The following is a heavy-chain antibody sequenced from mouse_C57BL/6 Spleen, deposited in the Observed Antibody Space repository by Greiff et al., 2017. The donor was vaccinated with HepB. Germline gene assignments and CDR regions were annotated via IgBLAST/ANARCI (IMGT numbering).Heavy chain of an antibody. V-gene: IGHV5-17*01. J-gene: IGHJ1*03. CDR3: AKGDHYYGSSPYWYFDV. CDR1: GFTFSDYG. CDR2: ISSGSSTI. Sequence: EVKVVESGGGLVKPGGSLKLSCAASGFTFSDYGMHWVRQAPEKGLEWVAYISSGSSTIYYADTVKGRFTISRDNAKNTLFLQMTRLRSEDTAMYYCAKGDHYYGSSPYWYFDVWGTGTTVTVSS. D-gene: IGHD1-1*01.